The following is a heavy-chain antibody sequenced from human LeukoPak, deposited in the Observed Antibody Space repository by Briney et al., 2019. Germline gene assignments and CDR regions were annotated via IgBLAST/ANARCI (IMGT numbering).Heavy chain of an antibody. D-gene: IGHD2-2*01. CDR1: RGTFSSYV. CDR2: SIPIFGTA. Sequence: SVNVSCKASRGTFSSYVISGVRQAPGQELEWMGGSIPIFGTAKYAQKSQGGVTITAVESTSTDHTVLCSLRSEDTAVYYCARGIVVVPAATRYCYYYYMDVWGKGTPVTISS. J-gene: IGHJ6*03. V-gene: IGHV1-69*13. CDR3: ARGIVVVPAATRYCYYYYMDV.